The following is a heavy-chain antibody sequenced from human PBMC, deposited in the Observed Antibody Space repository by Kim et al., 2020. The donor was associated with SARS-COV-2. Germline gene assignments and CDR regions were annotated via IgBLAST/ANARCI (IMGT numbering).Heavy chain of an antibody. CDR3: ARGLVVVVPAAIGHYFDY. Sequence: SETLSLTCAVYGGSISGYYCCWIRMPPRPGLDWIGEVNHSGSTNYNPSLKSPGTISVDTSKNQFSLKLSSVTAADTAVYYCARGLVVVVPAAIGHYFDYWGEGTLVTVSS. J-gene: IGHJ4*02. CDR2: VNHSGST. V-gene: IGHV4-34*01. CDR1: GGSISGYY. D-gene: IGHD2-2*01.